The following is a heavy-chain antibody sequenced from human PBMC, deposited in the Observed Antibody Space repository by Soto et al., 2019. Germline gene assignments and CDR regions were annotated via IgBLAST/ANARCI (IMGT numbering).Heavy chain of an antibody. Sequence: EVQLLESGGGLVQPGGSLRLSCVASGFTFNTYPMSWVRQAPGKGLEWISVISGIDGTGAYYTDSVRGRFTISRDNSKNTLYLQMNSLRADDTAVYYCVRRDAGAGVSDYWGQGILVTVSS. J-gene: IGHJ4*02. CDR2: ISGIDGTGA. CDR1: GFTFNTYP. V-gene: IGHV3-23*01. CDR3: VRRDAGAGVSDY. D-gene: IGHD1-26*01.